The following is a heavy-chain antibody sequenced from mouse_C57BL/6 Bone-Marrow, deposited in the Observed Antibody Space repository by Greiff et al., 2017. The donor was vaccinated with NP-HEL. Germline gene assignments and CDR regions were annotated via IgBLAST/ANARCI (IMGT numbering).Heavy chain of an antibody. CDR3: ARDEGYYAMDY. CDR2: ISYDGSN. Sequence: VQLKQSGPGLVKPSQSLSLTCSVTGYSITSGYYWNWIRQFPGNKLEWMGYISYDGSNNYNPSLKNRISITRDTSKNQFFLKLNSVTTEDTATYYCARDEGYYAMDYWGQGTSVTVSS. J-gene: IGHJ4*01. V-gene: IGHV3-6*01. CDR1: GYSITSGYY.